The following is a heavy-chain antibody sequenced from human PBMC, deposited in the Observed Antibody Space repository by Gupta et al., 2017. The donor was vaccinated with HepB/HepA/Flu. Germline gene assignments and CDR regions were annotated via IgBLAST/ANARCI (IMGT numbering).Heavy chain of an antibody. Sequence: EVQLLESGRGLVQPGGSLRLPCPASGFTFSSYAMSWVRQAPGKGLEWVSAISGSGGSTYYADSVKGRFTISRDNSKNTLYLQMNSLRAEDTAVYYCAKVMIVVVVAAPLYFDYWGQGTLVTVSS. CDR1: GFTFSSYA. J-gene: IGHJ4*02. CDR2: ISGSGGST. CDR3: AKVMIVVVVAAPLYFDY. D-gene: IGHD2-15*01. V-gene: IGHV3-23*01.